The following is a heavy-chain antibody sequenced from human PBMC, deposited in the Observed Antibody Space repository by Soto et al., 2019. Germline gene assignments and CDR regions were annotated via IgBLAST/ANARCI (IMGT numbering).Heavy chain of an antibody. V-gene: IGHV3-30-3*01. CDR2: ISYDGSNK. CDR1: GFTFSSYA. Sequence: GSLRLSCAASGFTFSSYAMHWVRQAPGKGLEWVAVISYDGSNKYYADSVKGRFTISRDNAKNSLYLQMNSLRGEDTAVYYCAREMRAPTYWGQGTLVTVSS. CDR3: AREMRAPTY. J-gene: IGHJ4*02.